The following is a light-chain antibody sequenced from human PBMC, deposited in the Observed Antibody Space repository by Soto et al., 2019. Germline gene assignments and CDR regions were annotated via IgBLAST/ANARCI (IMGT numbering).Light chain of an antibody. CDR2: DAS. J-gene: IGKJ1*01. CDR1: QGLGSA. V-gene: IGKV1-8*01. Sequence: AIRMTQSPSSFSASTGDRVTITCRASQGLGSALAWYQQKPGKAPNVLIYDASTLQSGVPSRFSGSGSGADFIVTISRLEPDDFAVYYCQQYGRSPRTFGQGTKVDI. CDR3: QQYGRSPRT.